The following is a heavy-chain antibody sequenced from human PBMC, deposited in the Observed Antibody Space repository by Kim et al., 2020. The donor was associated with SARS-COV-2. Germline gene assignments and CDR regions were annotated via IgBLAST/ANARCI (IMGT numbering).Heavy chain of an antibody. CDR2: ISSSGSTI. CDR3: ARVAYNWNPGVEYYFDY. D-gene: IGHD1-20*01. CDR1: GFTFSSYE. V-gene: IGHV3-48*03. J-gene: IGHJ4*02. Sequence: GGSLRLSCAASGFTFSSYEMNRVRQAPGKGLEWVSYISSSGSTIYYADSVKGRFTISRDNAKNSLYLQMNSLRAEDTAVYYCARVAYNWNPGVEYYFDYWGQGTLVTVSS.